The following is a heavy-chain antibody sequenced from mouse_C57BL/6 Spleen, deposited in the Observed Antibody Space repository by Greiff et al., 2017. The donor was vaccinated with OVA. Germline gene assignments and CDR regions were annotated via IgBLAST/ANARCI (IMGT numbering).Heavy chain of an antibody. V-gene: IGHV5-17*01. J-gene: IGHJ4*01. CDR1: GFTFSDYG. CDR2: ISSGSSTI. D-gene: IGHD2-3*01. CDR3: ARHDGYPYYAMDY. Sequence: EVHLVESGGGLVKPGGSLKLSCAASGFTFSDYGMHWVRQAPEKGLEWVAYISSGSSTIYYADTVKGRFTISRDNAKNTLFLQMTSLRSEDTAMYYCARHDGYPYYAMDYWGQGTSGTVSS.